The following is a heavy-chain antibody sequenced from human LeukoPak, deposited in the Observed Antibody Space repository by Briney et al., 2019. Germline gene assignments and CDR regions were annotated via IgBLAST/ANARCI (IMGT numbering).Heavy chain of an antibody. D-gene: IGHD3-22*01. CDR3: ARERDSSGYYFDY. J-gene: IGHJ4*02. CDR1: GGSIISGGYY. CDR2: IYYSGST. V-gene: IGHV4-31*03. Sequence: SETLSLTCTFSGGSIISGGYYWSWVRQHPGKGLEWIGYIYYSGSTYYNPSLKSRVTISVDTSKNQFSLKLSSVTAADTAVYYCARERDSSGYYFDYWGQGTLVTVSS.